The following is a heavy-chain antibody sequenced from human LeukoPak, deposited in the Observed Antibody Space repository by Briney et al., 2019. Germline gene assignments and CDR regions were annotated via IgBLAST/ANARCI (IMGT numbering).Heavy chain of an antibody. CDR2: IIPIFGTA. Sequence: GASVKVSCKASGGTFSSYAISWVRQAPGQGLEWMGGIIPIFGTANYAQKFQGRVTITADESTSTAYMELSSLRSEDTAVYYCAREKFGYGDYSDSKDYWGQGTLVTVSS. CDR1: GGTFSSYA. D-gene: IGHD4-17*01. CDR3: AREKFGYGDYSDSKDY. V-gene: IGHV1-69*13. J-gene: IGHJ4*02.